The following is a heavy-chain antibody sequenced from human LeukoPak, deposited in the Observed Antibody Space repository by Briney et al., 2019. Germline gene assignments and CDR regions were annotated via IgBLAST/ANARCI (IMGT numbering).Heavy chain of an antibody. D-gene: IGHD3-3*01. V-gene: IGHV4-39*01. CDR1: GGSISSSSYS. CDR3: ARLRFDFWSGYTHPYFDY. CDR2: IYYSGTT. J-gene: IGHJ4*02. Sequence: SETLSLTCTVSGGSISSSSYSWGWIRQPPGKGLEWIGSIYYSGTTYYNPSLKSRVTISVDTSKIQFSLKMSSVAATDAAVYFCARLRFDFWSGYTHPYFDYWGQGTLVTVSS.